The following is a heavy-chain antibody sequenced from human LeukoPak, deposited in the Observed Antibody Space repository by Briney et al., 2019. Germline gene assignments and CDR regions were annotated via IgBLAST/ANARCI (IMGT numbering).Heavy chain of an antibody. J-gene: IGHJ4*02. CDR1: GFRLSNYD. Sequence: GGSLRLSCAASGFRLSNYDMHWVRQAPGKGLEWVTFIWYDGSNKYYADSVKGRFTISRDNSKNTLYLQMNNLRPEDTAVYYGARALGYGRNSMFYWGGQGSLVTVS. CDR3: ARALGYGRNSMFYW. V-gene: IGHV3-33*01. D-gene: IGHD4-23*01. CDR2: IWYDGSNK.